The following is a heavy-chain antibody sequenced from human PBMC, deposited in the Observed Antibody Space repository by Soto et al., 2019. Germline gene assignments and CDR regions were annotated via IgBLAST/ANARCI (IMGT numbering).Heavy chain of an antibody. Sequence: SETLSLTCAVSGGSFSGYYWSWIRQPPGKGLEWIGEINHSGSTNYNPSLKSRVTISVDTSKSQFSLKLSSVTAADTAIYYCARGVSNYDFWGGYSHYYYYMDVWGKGTTVTVSS. CDR3: ARGVSNYDFWGGYSHYYYYMDV. J-gene: IGHJ6*03. CDR1: GGSFSGYY. V-gene: IGHV4-34*01. D-gene: IGHD3-3*01. CDR2: INHSGST.